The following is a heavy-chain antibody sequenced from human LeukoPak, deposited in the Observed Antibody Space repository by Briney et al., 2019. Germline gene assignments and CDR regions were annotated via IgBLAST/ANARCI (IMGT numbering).Heavy chain of an antibody. CDR2: ISAYNGNT. CDR3: ATYSSIAPYYYYMDV. V-gene: IGHV1-18*01. Sequence: ASVKVSCKASGYTFTSYGISWVRQAPGQGLEWMGWISAYNGNTNYAQKLQGRVTMTTDTSTSTAYMELRSLRSDDTAVYYCATYSSIAPYYYYMDVWGKGTTVTVSS. J-gene: IGHJ6*03. D-gene: IGHD6-13*01. CDR1: GYTFTSYG.